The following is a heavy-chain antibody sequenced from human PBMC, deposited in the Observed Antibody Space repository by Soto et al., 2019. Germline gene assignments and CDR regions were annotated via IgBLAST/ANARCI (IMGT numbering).Heavy chain of an antibody. D-gene: IGHD3-16*02. CDR3: ARSPKDDYVWGSYRSRYFDY. Sequence: QVQLVQSGAEVKKPGSSVKVSCKASGGTFSSYAISWVRQSPGQGPEWMGGLIPIFGTANYAQKFQGRVTITADDSTSTAYMELSSLRSEDTAVYYCARSPKDDYVWGSYRSRYFDYWGQGTLVTVSS. J-gene: IGHJ4*02. V-gene: IGHV1-69*12. CDR1: GGTFSSYA. CDR2: LIPIFGTA.